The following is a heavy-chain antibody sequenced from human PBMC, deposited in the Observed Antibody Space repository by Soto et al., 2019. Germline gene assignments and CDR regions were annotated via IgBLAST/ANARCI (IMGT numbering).Heavy chain of an antibody. CDR2: ISYDGSNK. J-gene: IGHJ4*02. D-gene: IGHD3-22*01. Sequence: QVQLVESGGGVVQPGRSLRLSCAASGFTFSSYAMHWVRQAPGKGLEWVAVISYDGSNKYYADSVKGRFTISRVNSKNTLYLQMNSLRAEDTAVYYCARDVGYYYDSSGPREVDYWGQGTLVTVSS. CDR3: ARDVGYYYDSSGPREVDY. CDR1: GFTFSSYA. V-gene: IGHV3-30-3*01.